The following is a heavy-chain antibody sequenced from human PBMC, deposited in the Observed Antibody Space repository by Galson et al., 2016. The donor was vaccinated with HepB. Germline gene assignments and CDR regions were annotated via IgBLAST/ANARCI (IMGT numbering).Heavy chain of an antibody. Sequence: SLRLSCAASGFPFSSHWMSWVRQAPGKGLEWVANIKLDGSEKYYVDSVKGRFTISRDNAKNSVHMQMNSLRAEDTAVYYCAREAVSGWYRETPGYGMDVWGQGTTVTVSS. D-gene: IGHD6-19*01. CDR3: AREAVSGWYRETPGYGMDV. V-gene: IGHV3-7*01. J-gene: IGHJ6*01. CDR1: GFPFSSHW. CDR2: IKLDGSEK.